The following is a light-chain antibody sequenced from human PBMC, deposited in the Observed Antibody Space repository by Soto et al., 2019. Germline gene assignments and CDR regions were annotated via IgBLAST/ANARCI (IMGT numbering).Light chain of an antibody. CDR3: SSYAGGNNLYV. CDR2: EVT. Sequence: QSVLTQPPSASGSPGQSVTISCTGTSSDVGSYNYVSWYQQHPGKAPKLMISEVTKRPSGVPDRFSGSKSGNTASLTVSGLQAEDEADYYCSSYAGGNNLYVFGTGTKVTVL. V-gene: IGLV2-8*01. J-gene: IGLJ1*01. CDR1: SSDVGSYNY.